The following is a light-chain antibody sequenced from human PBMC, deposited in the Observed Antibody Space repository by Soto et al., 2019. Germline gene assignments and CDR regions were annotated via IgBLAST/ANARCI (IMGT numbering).Light chain of an antibody. CDR1: SSDVGGYNY. CDR2: DVS. CDR3: SSYTSSSTLSTYV. V-gene: IGLV2-14*03. Sequence: LTQPASVSGSPGQSITISCTGTSSDVGGYNYVSWYQHHPGKAPKLMIYDVSNRPSGVSNRFSGSKSGNTASLIISGLQAEDEADYYCSSYTSSSTLSTYVFGTGTKVTVL. J-gene: IGLJ1*01.